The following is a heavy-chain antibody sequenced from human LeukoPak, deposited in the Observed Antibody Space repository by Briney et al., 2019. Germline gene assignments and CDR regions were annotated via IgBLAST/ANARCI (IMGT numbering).Heavy chain of an antibody. Sequence: SETLSLTCTVSGGSISSYYWSWIRQPAGKGLEWIGRIYTSGSTNYNPSLKSRVTMSVDTSKNQFSLKLISVTAADTAVYYCARVHYGGNAHWFDYWGQGTLVTVSS. V-gene: IGHV4-4*07. D-gene: IGHD4-23*01. CDR3: ARVHYGGNAHWFDY. CDR2: IYTSGST. J-gene: IGHJ4*02. CDR1: GGSISSYY.